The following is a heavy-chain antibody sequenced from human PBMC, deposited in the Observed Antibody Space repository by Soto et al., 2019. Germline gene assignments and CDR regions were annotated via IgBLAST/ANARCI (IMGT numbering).Heavy chain of an antibody. CDR1: GFTFSSYA. CDR2: ISGSGGST. Sequence: EVQLLESGGGLVQPGGSLRLSCAASGFTFSSYAMSWVRQAPGKGLEWVSDISGSGGSTYYADSVKGRFTISRDNSKNTLYLQMNSLRAEDTAVYYCAKAGYDYVWGSYRSLHFDYWGQGALVTVSS. CDR3: AKAGYDYVWGSYRSLHFDY. D-gene: IGHD3-16*02. J-gene: IGHJ4*02. V-gene: IGHV3-23*01.